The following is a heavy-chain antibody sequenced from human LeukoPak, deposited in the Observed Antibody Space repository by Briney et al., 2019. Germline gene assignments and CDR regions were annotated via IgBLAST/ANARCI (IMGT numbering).Heavy chain of an antibody. V-gene: IGHV1-2*02. J-gene: IGHJ5*02. Sequence: GASVKVSCKASGYTFTGYYMHWVRQAPGQGLEWMGWIDPNSGGTNYAQKFQGRVTMTRDTSISTAYMELSRLRSDDTAVYYCARGTVVVVAATNNWFDPWGQGTLVTVSS. CDR1: GYTFTGYY. CDR3: ARGTVVVVAATNNWFDP. D-gene: IGHD2-15*01. CDR2: IDPNSGGT.